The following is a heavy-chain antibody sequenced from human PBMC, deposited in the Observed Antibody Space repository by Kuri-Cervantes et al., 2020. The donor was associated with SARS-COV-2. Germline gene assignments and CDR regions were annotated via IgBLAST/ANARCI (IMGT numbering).Heavy chain of an antibody. D-gene: IGHD3-3*01. CDR2: INHSGST. CDR3: ARGSYDFWSGYYIGCWFDP. J-gene: IGHJ5*02. V-gene: IGHV4-34*01. CDR1: GGSFSGYY. Sequence: GSLRLSCAVYGGSFSGYYWSWIRQPPGKGLEWIGEINHSGSTNYNPSLKSRVTISVDTSKNQFSLKLSSVTAADTAVYYCARGSYDFWSGYYIGCWFDPWGQGTLVTVSS.